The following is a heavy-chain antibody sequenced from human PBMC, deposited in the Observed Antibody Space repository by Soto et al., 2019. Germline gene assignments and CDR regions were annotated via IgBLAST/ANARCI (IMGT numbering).Heavy chain of an antibody. CDR2: IYLSGSS. J-gene: IGHJ5*02. D-gene: IGHD2-2*01. Sequence: SETLSLTCAVSSGCISSNNWWSWVRQLPGNGLEWIGEIYLSGSSIYNPSLKSRVAISVDRSKNQFSLKLNSVTAADTAVYYCARGCRGPSCVRGVWFDPWGLGTLVTVSS. CDR1: SGCISSNNW. CDR3: ARGCRGPSCVRGVWFDP. V-gene: IGHV4-4*02.